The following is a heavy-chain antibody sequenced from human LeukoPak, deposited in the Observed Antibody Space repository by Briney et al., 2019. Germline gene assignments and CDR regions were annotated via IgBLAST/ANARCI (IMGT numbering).Heavy chain of an antibody. J-gene: IGHJ4*02. CDR1: GFTFSSYA. V-gene: IGHV3-7*03. CDR3: ARVGSDSSGDFDY. Sequence: QPGGSLRLSCAASGFTFSSYAMSWVRQAPGKGLEWVANIKQDGSEKYYVDSVKGRFTISRDNAKNSLYLQMNSLRAEDTAVYYCARVGSDSSGDFDYWGQGTLVTVSS. D-gene: IGHD3-22*01. CDR2: IKQDGSEK.